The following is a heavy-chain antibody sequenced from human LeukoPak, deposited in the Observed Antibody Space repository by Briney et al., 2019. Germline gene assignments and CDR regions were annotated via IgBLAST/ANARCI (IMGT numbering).Heavy chain of an antibody. J-gene: IGHJ4*02. CDR3: ARVRGTGGILTGYNDY. D-gene: IGHD3-9*01. Sequence: ASVKVSCKASGYTFTSYGISWVRQAPGQWLEWMGWISAYNGNTNYAQKLQGRVTMTTDTSTSTAYMELRSLRSDDTAVYYCARVRGTGGILTGYNDYWGQGTLVTVSS. CDR1: GYTFTSYG. CDR2: ISAYNGNT. V-gene: IGHV1-18*01.